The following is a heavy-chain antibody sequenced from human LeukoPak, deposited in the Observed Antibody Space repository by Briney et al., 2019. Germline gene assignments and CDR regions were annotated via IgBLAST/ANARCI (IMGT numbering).Heavy chain of an antibody. CDR3: AKDPRDETYYDFWSGYYPIDY. J-gene: IGHJ4*02. V-gene: IGHV3-23*01. D-gene: IGHD3-3*01. CDR1: GFTFSSYA. CDR2: ISGSGGST. Sequence: PGGSLRLSCAASGFTFSSYAMSWVRQAPGKGLEWVSAISGSGGSTYYADSVKGRFTISRDNSKNTLYLQMNSLRAEDTAVYYCAKDPRDETYYDFWSGYYPIDYWVQGTLVTVSS.